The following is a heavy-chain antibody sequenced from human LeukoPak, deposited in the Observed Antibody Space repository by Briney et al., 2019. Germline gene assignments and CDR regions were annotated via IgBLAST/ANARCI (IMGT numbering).Heavy chain of an antibody. CDR2: IYYSGST. Sequence: SETLSLTCTVSGGSISSYYWSWIRQPPGKGLEWIGYIYYSGSTNYNPSLKSRVTISVDTSKNQFSLKLSSVTAADTAVYYCARRAWGGYYDILTGYYNRAFDIWGQGTMVTVSS. CDR1: GGSISSYY. J-gene: IGHJ3*02. D-gene: IGHD3-9*01. V-gene: IGHV4-59*12. CDR3: ARRAWGGYYDILTGYYNRAFDI.